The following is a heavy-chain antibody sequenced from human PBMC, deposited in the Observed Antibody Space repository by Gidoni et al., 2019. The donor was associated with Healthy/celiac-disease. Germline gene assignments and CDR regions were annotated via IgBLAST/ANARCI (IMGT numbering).Heavy chain of an antibody. CDR1: GGSISSSSYY. CDR2: IYYSGST. Sequence: QLQLQESGPGLVKPSETLSLTCTVSGGSISSSSYYWGWIRQPPGKGLEWIGSIYYSGSTYYNPSLKSRVTISVDTSKNQFSLKLSSVTAADTAVYYCARPPVIAAAGYWYFDLWGRGTLVTVSS. D-gene: IGHD6-13*01. J-gene: IGHJ2*01. CDR3: ARPPVIAAAGYWYFDL. V-gene: IGHV4-39*01.